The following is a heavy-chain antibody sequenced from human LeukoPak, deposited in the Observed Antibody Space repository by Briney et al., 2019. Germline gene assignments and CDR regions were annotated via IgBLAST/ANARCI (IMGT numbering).Heavy chain of an antibody. J-gene: IGHJ3*02. CDR3: ARHECGGDCYYSNDAFDI. D-gene: IGHD2-21*02. CDR1: GGSISSYY. Sequence: ETSETLSLTCTVSGGSISSYYWSWIRQPAGKGLEWIGRIYTSGSTNYNPSLKSRVTMSVDTSKNQFSLKLSSVTAADTAVYYCARHECGGDCYYSNDAFDIWGQGTMVTVSS. V-gene: IGHV4-4*07. CDR2: IYTSGST.